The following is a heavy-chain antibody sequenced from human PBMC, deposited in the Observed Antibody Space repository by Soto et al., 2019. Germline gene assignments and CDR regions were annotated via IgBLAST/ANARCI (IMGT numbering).Heavy chain of an antibody. CDR1: GYTFTSYG. D-gene: IGHD6-19*01. V-gene: IGHV1-18*01. J-gene: IGHJ3*02. CDR3: ARSPGSSGWYGAFDI. Sequence: ASVKVSCKASGYTFTSYGISWVRQAPGQGLEWMGWISAYNGNTNYAQKLQGRVTMTTDTSTSTAYMELRSLRSDDTALYYCARSPGSSGWYGAFDIWGQGTMVTVSS. CDR2: ISAYNGNT.